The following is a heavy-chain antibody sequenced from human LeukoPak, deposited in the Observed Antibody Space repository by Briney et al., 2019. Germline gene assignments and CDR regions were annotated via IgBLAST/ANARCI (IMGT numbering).Heavy chain of an antibody. CDR3: AKDPTYYDFWSGPQGY. Sequence: GGSLRLSCAASGFTFSSYGMHWVRQAPGKGLKGVAFIRYDGSNKYYADSVKGRFTISRDNSKNTLYLQMNSLRAEDTAVYYCAKDPTYYDFWSGPQGYWGQGTLVTVSS. CDR2: IRYDGSNK. J-gene: IGHJ4*02. CDR1: GFTFSSYG. V-gene: IGHV3-30*02. D-gene: IGHD3-3*01.